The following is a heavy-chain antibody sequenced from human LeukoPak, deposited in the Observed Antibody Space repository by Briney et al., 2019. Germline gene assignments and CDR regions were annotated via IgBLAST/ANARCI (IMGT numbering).Heavy chain of an antibody. Sequence: GRSLRLSCAASGFTFSSYAMYWVRQAPGKGLEWVAVISYDGSNKYYADSVKGRFTISRDNSKNTLYLQMNSLRAEDTAVYYCARQQQPPGGFDYWGQGTLVTVSS. CDR2: ISYDGSNK. CDR1: GFTFSSYA. J-gene: IGHJ4*02. CDR3: ARQQQPPGGFDY. V-gene: IGHV3-30-3*01. D-gene: IGHD6-13*01.